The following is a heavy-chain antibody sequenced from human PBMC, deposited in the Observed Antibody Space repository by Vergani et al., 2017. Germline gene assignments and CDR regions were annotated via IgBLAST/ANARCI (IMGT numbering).Heavy chain of an antibody. Sequence: QVQLVQSGAEVKKPGSSVKVSCKASGGTFSSYTISWVRQAPGQGLEWMGRIIPILGIANYAQKFQGRVTITADKSTSTAYMELSSLRSEDTAVYYCARIPFGELFNXFDPWGQGTLVTVSS. V-gene: IGHV1-69*02. CDR1: GGTFSSYT. D-gene: IGHD3-10*01. CDR3: ARIPFGELFNXFDP. CDR2: IIPILGIA. J-gene: IGHJ5*02.